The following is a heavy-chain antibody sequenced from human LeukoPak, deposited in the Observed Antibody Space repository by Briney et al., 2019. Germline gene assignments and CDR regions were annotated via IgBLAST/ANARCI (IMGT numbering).Heavy chain of an antibody. Sequence: PSETLSLTCTVSGGSISSGGYYWSWIRQPAGKGLEWIGRIYTSGSTNYNPSLKSRVTMSVDTSKNQFSLKLSSVTAADTAVYYCARAGGIWFGELFAGYYFDYWGQGTLVTVSS. CDR1: GGSISSGGYY. D-gene: IGHD3-10*01. J-gene: IGHJ4*02. CDR2: IYTSGST. CDR3: ARAGGIWFGELFAGYYFDY. V-gene: IGHV4-61*02.